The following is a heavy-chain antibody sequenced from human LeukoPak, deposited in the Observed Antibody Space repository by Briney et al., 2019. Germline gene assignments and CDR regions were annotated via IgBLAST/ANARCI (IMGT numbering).Heavy chain of an antibody. V-gene: IGHV1-69*13. CDR3: ARGYCSSTSCQTPDYYYYGMDV. CDR1: GGTFSSYA. D-gene: IGHD2-2*01. CDR2: IIPIFSTA. Sequence: ASVKVSCKASGGTFSSYAISWVRQAPEQGLEWMGGIIPIFSTANYAQKFQGRVTITADESTSTAYMELSSLRSEDTAVYYCARGYCSSTSCQTPDYYYYGMDVWGQGTTVTVSS. J-gene: IGHJ6*02.